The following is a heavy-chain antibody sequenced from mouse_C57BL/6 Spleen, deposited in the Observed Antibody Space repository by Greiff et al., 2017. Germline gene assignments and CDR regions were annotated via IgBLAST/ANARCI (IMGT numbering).Heavy chain of an antibody. V-gene: IGHV14-4*01. Sequence: VQLQQSGAELVRPGASVKLSCTASGFNIKDDYMHWVKQRPEQGLEWIGWIDPENGDTEYASKFQGKATRTADTSSNTAYLQLSSLTSEDTAVYYCTLYYSNPAWFAYWGQGTLVTVSA. CDR1: GFNIKDDY. D-gene: IGHD2-5*01. CDR3: TLYYSNPAWFAY. CDR2: IDPENGDT. J-gene: IGHJ3*01.